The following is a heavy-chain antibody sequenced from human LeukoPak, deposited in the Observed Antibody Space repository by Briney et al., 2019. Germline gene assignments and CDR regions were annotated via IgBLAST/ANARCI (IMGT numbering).Heavy chain of an antibody. CDR1: GFTFSSYW. CDR3: ARDIVVVVAANQPNYYYYGMDV. V-gene: IGHV3-74*01. CDR2: INSDGSST. Sequence: GGSLRLSCAASGFTFSSYWMHWVRQAPGKGLVWVSRINSDGSSTSYADSVKGRFTISRDNSKNTLYLRMNSLRAEDTAVYYCARDIVVVVAANQPNYYYYGMDVWGQGTTVTVSS. D-gene: IGHD2-15*01. J-gene: IGHJ6*02.